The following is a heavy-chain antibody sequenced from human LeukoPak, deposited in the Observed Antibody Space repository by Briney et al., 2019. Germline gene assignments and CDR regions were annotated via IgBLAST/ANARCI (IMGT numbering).Heavy chain of an antibody. CDR2: INHSGST. V-gene: IGHV4-34*01. J-gene: IGHJ6*02. CDR1: GGSFSGYY. Sequence: SETLSLTCAVYGGSFSGYYWSWIRQPPGKGLEWIGEINHSGSTNYNPSLKSRVTTSVDTSKNQFSLKLSSVTAADTAVYYCARARAVAGTYYYYYGMDVWGQGTTVTVSS. D-gene: IGHD6-19*01. CDR3: ARARAVAGTYYYYYGMDV.